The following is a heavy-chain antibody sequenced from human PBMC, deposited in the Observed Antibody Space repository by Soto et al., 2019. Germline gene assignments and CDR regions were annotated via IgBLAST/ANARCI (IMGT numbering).Heavy chain of an antibody. J-gene: IGHJ4*02. Sequence: QVQLVQSGAEVKKPGASVKVSCEASGYTFTSYGISWVRQAPGQGLEWMGWISAYNGNTNYAQKLQGRVTMTTDTSTSTAYMELRSLRSDDTAVYYCARDTPVDQQWLVHFDYWGQGTLVTVSS. D-gene: IGHD6-19*01. CDR1: GYTFTSYG. V-gene: IGHV1-18*04. CDR2: ISAYNGNT. CDR3: ARDTPVDQQWLVHFDY.